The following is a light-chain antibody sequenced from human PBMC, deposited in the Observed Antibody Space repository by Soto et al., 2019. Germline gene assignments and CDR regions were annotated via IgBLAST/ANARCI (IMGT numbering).Light chain of an antibody. J-gene: IGKJ5*01. CDR2: KAS. Sequence: DIQMTQSPSTLSASVGDRVTITCRASQNINSWLAWYQQKPGTAPKLLIYKASSLESGVPSRFSVSGSGTEFTLTISSLQPDDFAAYYCQQYEIYPITFGQGTRLEIK. CDR3: QQYEIYPIT. V-gene: IGKV1-5*03. CDR1: QNINSW.